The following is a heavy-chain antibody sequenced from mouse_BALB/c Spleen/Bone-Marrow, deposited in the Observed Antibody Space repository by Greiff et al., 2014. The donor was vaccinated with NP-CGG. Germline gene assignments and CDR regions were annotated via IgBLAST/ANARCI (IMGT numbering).Heavy chain of an antibody. CDR2: IDPYDSET. CDR3: AREDYGYAMDY. D-gene: IGHD1-1*01. Sequence: QVQLQQSGAELVRPGASVKLSCKASGYTFTSYWTNWVKRRPEQGLEWIGRIDPYDSETHYNQKFKDKAILTLDKSSSTAYMQLSSLTSEDSAVYYCAREDYGYAMDYWGQGTSVTVSS. CDR1: GYTFTSYW. V-gene: IGHV1-52*01. J-gene: IGHJ4*01.